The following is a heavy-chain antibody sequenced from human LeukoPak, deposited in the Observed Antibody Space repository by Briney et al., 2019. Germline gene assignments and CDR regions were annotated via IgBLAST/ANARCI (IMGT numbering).Heavy chain of an antibody. J-gene: IGHJ4*02. CDR1: GFTFSSYG. V-gene: IGHV3-30*02. D-gene: IGHD4-17*01. Sequence: PGGSLRFSCAASGFTFSSYGMHWVRQAPGKGLEWVAFIRYDGSNKYYADSVKGRFTISRDNSKNTLYLQINSLRPEDTAVYYCAKDGCGDYGIDYWGQGTLVTVSS. CDR3: AKDGCGDYGIDY. CDR2: IRYDGSNK.